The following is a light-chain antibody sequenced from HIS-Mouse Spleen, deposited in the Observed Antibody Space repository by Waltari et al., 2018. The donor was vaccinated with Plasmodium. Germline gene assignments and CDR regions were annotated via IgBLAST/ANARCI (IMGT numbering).Light chain of an antibody. CDR1: QSISSY. V-gene: IGKV1-39*01. CDR3: QQSYSTWT. Sequence: DIQMTPSPSSLSASVGARVTITCRASQSISSYLNWYQQKPGKAPKLLIYAASSLQSGVPSRFSGSGSGTDFTLTISSLQPEYFATYYCQQSYSTWTFGQGTKVEIK. J-gene: IGKJ1*01. CDR2: AAS.